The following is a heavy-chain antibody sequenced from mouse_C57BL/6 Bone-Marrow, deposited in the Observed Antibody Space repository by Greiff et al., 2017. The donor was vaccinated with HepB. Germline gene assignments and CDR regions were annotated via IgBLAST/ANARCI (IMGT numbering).Heavy chain of an antibody. Sequence: VQLQQSGPELVKPGASVKISCKASGYTFTDYYMNWVKQSHGKSLEWIGDINPNNGGTSYNQKFKGKATLTVDKYSSTAYMELRSLTSEDSAVYYCAREGVVPYYYAMDYWGQGTSVTVSS. CDR1: GYTFTDYY. CDR3: AREGVVPYYYAMDY. J-gene: IGHJ4*01. CDR2: INPNNGGT. D-gene: IGHD1-1*01. V-gene: IGHV1-26*01.